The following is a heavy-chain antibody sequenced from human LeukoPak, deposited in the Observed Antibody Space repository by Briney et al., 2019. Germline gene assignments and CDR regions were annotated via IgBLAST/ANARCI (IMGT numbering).Heavy chain of an antibody. J-gene: IGHJ6*02. D-gene: IGHD2-15*01. CDR2: IWYDGSNK. CDR1: GFTFSSYG. CDR3: ARDRGIVVVVAAHLDV. V-gene: IGHV3-33*01. Sequence: GGSLRLSCAASGFTFSSYGMHWVRQAPGKGLEWVAVIWYDGSNKYYADSVKGRFTISRDNSKNTLYLQMNSLGAEDTAVYYCARDRGIVVVVAAHLDVWGQGTTVTVSS.